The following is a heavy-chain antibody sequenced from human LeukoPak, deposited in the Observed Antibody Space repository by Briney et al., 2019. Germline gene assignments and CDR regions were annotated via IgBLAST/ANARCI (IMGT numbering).Heavy chain of an antibody. CDR2: TSGSGGET. V-gene: IGHV3-23*01. CDR1: GFTFSNFA. J-gene: IGHJ5*02. CDR3: AKDAAAAGMNWFDP. D-gene: IGHD6-13*01. Sequence: GGSLRLSCAASGFTFSNFAMSWVRQAPGKGLEWVSATSGSGGETYYADSVKGRFAISRDMSKNTLYLQLNSLRVEDTAVYYCAKDAAAAGMNWFDPWGQGTLVTVSS.